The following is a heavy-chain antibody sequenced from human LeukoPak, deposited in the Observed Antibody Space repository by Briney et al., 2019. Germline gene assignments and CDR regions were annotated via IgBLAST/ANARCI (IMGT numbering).Heavy chain of an antibody. CDR1: GFTFSSYA. J-gene: IGHJ4*02. CDR2: ISGSGGST. V-gene: IGHV3-23*01. Sequence: GGSLRLSCAASGFTFSSYAMSWVRQAPGKGLEWVSAISGSGGSTYYADSVKGRFTISRDNSKNTMYLRMNSLRAEDTAVYYCALGPYSDFWTGYPYYFDYWGQGTLVTVSS. D-gene: IGHD3-3*01. CDR3: ALGPYSDFWTGYPYYFDY.